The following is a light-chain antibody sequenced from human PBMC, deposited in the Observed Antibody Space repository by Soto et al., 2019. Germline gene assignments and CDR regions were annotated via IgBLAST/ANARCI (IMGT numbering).Light chain of an antibody. CDR2: GAS. CDR1: QSVSSN. CDR3: QQYNKWPPWT. Sequence: EIVLTQSPGTLSLSPGERATLSCRASQSVSSNYLAWYQQKPGQAPRLLIYGASTMATGIPDRFSGSGSGTEFTLTISSLQSEDFAVYYCQQYNKWPPWTFGQGTKVDI. J-gene: IGKJ1*01. V-gene: IGKV3D-15*01.